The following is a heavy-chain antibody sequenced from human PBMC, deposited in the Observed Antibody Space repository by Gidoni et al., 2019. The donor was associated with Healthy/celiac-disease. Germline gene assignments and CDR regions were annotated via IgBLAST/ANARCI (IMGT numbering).Heavy chain of an antibody. J-gene: IGHJ4*02. CDR1: GFTFGDYA. CDR3: TRVSLLEWLASDY. D-gene: IGHD3-3*01. V-gene: IGHV3-49*03. Sequence: EVQLVESGGGLVQPGRSLRLSCTASGFTFGDYAMSWFRQAPGKGLEWVGFIRSKAYGGTTEYAASVKGRFTISRDDSKSIAYLQMNSLKTEDTAVYYCTRVSLLEWLASDYWGQGTLVTVSS. CDR2: IRSKAYGGTT.